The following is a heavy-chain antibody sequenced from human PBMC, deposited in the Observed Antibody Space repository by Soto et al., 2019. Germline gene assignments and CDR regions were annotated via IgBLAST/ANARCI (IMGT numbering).Heavy chain of an antibody. CDR1: GGSISSYY. Sequence: SXTLSLTCTVSGGSISSYYWSWIRQPAGKGLEWIGRIYTSGSTNYNPSLKSRVTMSVDTSKNQFSLKLSSMTAADTAVYYCARDLFLSSSYPPVKTLDSWGKGTLVTV. CDR3: ARDLFLSSSYPPVKTLDS. V-gene: IGHV4-4*07. J-gene: IGHJ4*02. CDR2: IYTSGST. D-gene: IGHD6-6*01.